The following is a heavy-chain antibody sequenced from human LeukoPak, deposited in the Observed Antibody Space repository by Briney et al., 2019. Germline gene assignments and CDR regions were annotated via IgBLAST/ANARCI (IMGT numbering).Heavy chain of an antibody. J-gene: IGHJ6*01. CDR2: INSDGSRT. Sequence: TGGSLRLSCAASGFTFSNFWMHWVRQAPGKGLVWVSRINSDGSRTNYMDSVKGRFTISRDNSKNTLYLQMNSLRPEDTAVYYCAKNREDRYYYGLDVWGQGTTVTVSS. CDR3: AKNREDRYYYGLDV. D-gene: IGHD2-15*01. V-gene: IGHV3-74*01. CDR1: GFTFSNFW.